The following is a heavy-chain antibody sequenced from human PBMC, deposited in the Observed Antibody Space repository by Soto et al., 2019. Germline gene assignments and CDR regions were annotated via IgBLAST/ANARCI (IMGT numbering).Heavy chain of an antibody. V-gene: IGHV3-66*01. CDR3: ARDKRDFWSGALDY. CDR1: GFTVSSNY. Sequence: GGSLRLSCAASGFTVSSNYMSWVRQAPGKGLEWVSILYSGGSTYYADSVKGRFTISRDNSKNTLYLEMNSLRAEDTAVYYCARDKRDFWSGALDYWGQGTLVTVSS. J-gene: IGHJ4*02. CDR2: LYSGGST. D-gene: IGHD3-3*01.